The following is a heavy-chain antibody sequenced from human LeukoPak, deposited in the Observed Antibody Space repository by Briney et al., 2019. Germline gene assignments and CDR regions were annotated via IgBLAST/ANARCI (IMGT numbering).Heavy chain of an antibody. Sequence: GGSLRLSCAASGFTFSGSWMTWVRQAQGKGLEWVGRIKSKTHGETIDYAAPVNGRFTISRDDSKSTLYLQMNSLKIDDTAVYYCTILGATGGGDFWGQGTLVTVSS. J-gene: IGHJ4*02. D-gene: IGHD1-14*01. CDR1: GFTFSGSW. CDR3: TILGATGGGDF. V-gene: IGHV3-15*01. CDR2: IKSKTHGETI.